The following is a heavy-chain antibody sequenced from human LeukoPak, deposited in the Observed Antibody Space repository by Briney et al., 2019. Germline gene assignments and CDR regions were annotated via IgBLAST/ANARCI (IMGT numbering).Heavy chain of an antibody. D-gene: IGHD6-13*01. CDR1: GGSISSSSYY. V-gene: IGHV4-61*02. CDR3: AREETAAAINWFDP. J-gene: IGHJ5*02. CDR2: IYTSGST. Sequence: SETLSLTCTVSGGSISSSSYYWSWIRQPAGKGLEWIGRIYTSGSTNYNPSLKSRVTMSVDTSKNQFSLKLSSVTAADTAVYYCAREETAAAINWFDPWGQGTLVTVSS.